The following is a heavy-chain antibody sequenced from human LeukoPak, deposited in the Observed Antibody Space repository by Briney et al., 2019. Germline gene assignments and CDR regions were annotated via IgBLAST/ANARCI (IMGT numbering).Heavy chain of an antibody. CDR3: ARAQGYSSGWSVSAFDI. V-gene: IGHV3-21*01. CDR1: GFTFSSFT. D-gene: IGHD6-19*01. J-gene: IGHJ3*02. Sequence: GGSLRLSCAASGFTFSSFTMNWVRQAPGKGLEWVSSISSSSSYIYYADSVKGRFTISRDNAKNSLYLQMNSLRAEDTAVYHCARAQGYSSGWSVSAFDIWGQGTMVTVSS. CDR2: ISSSSSYI.